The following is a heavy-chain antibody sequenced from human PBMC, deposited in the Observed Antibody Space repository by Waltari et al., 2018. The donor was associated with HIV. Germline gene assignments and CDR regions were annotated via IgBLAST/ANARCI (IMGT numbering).Heavy chain of an antibody. V-gene: IGHV1-8*01. CDR2: MNPNSGNT. J-gene: IGHJ4*02. CDR3: ARRYSSSSSFDY. CDR1: GHSFTNHD. Sequence: QVQLVQSGAEVKKPGASVKVSCKASGHSFTNHDIHWVRQATGQGLEWLGWMNPNSGNTGYARKFQGRVAMTRDTSIITAYMELNSLSSEDTAVYYCARRYSSSSSFDYWGQGTLVTVSS. D-gene: IGHD6-6*01.